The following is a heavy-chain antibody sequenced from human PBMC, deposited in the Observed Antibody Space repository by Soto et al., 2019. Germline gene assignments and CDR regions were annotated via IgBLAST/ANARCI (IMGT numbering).Heavy chain of an antibody. CDR1: GGSISSYY. V-gene: IGHV4-59*08. Sequence: PSETLSLTCTVSGGSISSYYWSWIRQPTGKGLEWIGYIYYSGSTNYNPSLKSRVTISVDTSKNQFSLKLSSVTAADTAVYYCARRWGSAFDIWGQGTMVTVSS. J-gene: IGHJ3*02. CDR2: IYYSGST. CDR3: ARRWGSAFDI. D-gene: IGHD3-16*01.